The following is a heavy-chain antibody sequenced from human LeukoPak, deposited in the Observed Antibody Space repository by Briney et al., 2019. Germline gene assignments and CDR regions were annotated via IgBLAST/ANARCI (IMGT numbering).Heavy chain of an antibody. J-gene: IGHJ6*02. D-gene: IGHD2-2*01. CDR1: GFTFSSYS. CDR3: VRRPCSGISCSYGMDV. Sequence: GGSLRLSCAASGFTFSSYSMNWVRQAPGKGLEWVSYISSSSSTIYYADSVKGRFTISRDNAKNSLYLQMNSLRDEDTAVYYCVRRPCSGISCSYGMDVWGQGTTVTVSS. CDR2: ISSSSSTI. V-gene: IGHV3-48*02.